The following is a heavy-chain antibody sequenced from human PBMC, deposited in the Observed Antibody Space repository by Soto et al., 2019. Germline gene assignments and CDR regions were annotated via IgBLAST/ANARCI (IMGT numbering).Heavy chain of an antibody. CDR2: IKEDGSEK. CDR3: TGGGGRDSNEHF. D-gene: IGHD4-4*01. Sequence: EVQLVESGGTLVQPGGSLRLSCVASGFKFRSYWMSWVRQAPGKGLEWLANIKEDGSEKYYVDSVEGRFTISRDNARNSVYLQMNSLRAGDTAIYSCTGGGGRDSNEHFWGQGTLVIVSS. CDR1: GFKFRSYW. J-gene: IGHJ4*02. V-gene: IGHV3-7*01.